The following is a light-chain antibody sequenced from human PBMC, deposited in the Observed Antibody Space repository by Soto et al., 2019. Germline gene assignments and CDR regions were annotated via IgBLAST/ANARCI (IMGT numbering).Light chain of an antibody. V-gene: IGKV3-11*01. CDR2: GAS. CDR1: QSVSSY. CDR3: QQGSNWPIT. Sequence: EIVLTQSPATLSLSPGERATLSCRASQSVSSYLAWYQQKLGQAPRLLIYGASNRATGIPARFSGSGSGTDLTLTISSLEPEDFAVYYCQQGSNWPITFGQGTRLEIK. J-gene: IGKJ5*01.